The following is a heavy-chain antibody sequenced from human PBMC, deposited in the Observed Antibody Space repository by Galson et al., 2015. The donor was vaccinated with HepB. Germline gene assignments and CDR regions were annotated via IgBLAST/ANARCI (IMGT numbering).Heavy chain of an antibody. CDR2: ISYDGSNK. J-gene: IGHJ4*02. CDR1: GFTFSSYG. D-gene: IGHD2-2*01. Sequence: SLRLSCAASGFTFSSYGMHWVRQAPGKGLEWVAVISYDGSNKYYADSMKGRFTISRDNSKNTLYLQMNSLRAEDTAVYYCAKEAVVVGDYFDYWGQGTLVTVSS. CDR3: AKEAVVVGDYFDY. V-gene: IGHV3-30*18.